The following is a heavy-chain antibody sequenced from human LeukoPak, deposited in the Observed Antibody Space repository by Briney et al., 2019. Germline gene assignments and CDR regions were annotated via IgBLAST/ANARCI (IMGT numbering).Heavy chain of an antibody. J-gene: IGHJ4*02. Sequence: GRSLRLSCAASGFTFSSYGMHWVRQAPGKGLEWVAVIWYDGSNKYYADSVKGRFTISRDNVNNMLYLHMNSLRAEDTAVYYCASFGISWRSSYWGQGTLVTVSS. D-gene: IGHD2-21*01. CDR1: GFTFSSYG. CDR3: ASFGISWRSSY. V-gene: IGHV3-33*01. CDR2: IWYDGSNK.